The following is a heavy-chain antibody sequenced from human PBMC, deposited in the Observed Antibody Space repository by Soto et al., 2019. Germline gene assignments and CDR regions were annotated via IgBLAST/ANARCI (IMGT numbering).Heavy chain of an antibody. CDR1: GDSISSESHH. V-gene: IGHV4-39*01. CDR2: SFYNGNT. J-gene: IGHJ4*02. D-gene: IGHD3-10*01. CDR3: ARHRGPTGPNY. Sequence: QLQLQESGPGLAKPSETLSLTCSVAGDSISSESHHWGWVRQPPGKGLEWIGRSFYNGNTYYNPSLKSRVTISLDTSKNQFSLKLSSVTAADTAVYYCARHRGPTGPNYWGQGTLVTVSS.